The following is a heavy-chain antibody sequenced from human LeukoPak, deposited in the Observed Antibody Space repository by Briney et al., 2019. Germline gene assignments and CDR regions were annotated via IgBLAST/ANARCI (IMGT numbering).Heavy chain of an antibody. Sequence: PSETLSLTCTVSGGSISSSSYYWGWIRQPPGKGLEWIGSSYYSGSTYYNPSLKSRVTISVDTSKNQFSLKLSSVTAADTAVYYCARVGTIFGVVITKYYFDYWGQGTLVTVSS. CDR3: ARVGTIFGVVITKYYFDY. J-gene: IGHJ4*02. CDR2: SYYSGST. D-gene: IGHD3-3*01. CDR1: GGSISSSSYY. V-gene: IGHV4-39*07.